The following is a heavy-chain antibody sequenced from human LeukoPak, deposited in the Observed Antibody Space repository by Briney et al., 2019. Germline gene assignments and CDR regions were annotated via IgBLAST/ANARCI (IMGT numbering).Heavy chain of an antibody. Sequence: SVKVSCKASGGTFSSYAISWVRQAPGQGLEWMGRITPILGIANYAQKFQGRVTITADKSTSTAYMELSSLRSEDTAVYYCARGDGYNWGFYYFDYWGQGTLVTISS. CDR1: GGTFSSYA. V-gene: IGHV1-69*04. J-gene: IGHJ4*02. CDR2: ITPILGIA. D-gene: IGHD5-24*01. CDR3: ARGDGYNWGFYYFDY.